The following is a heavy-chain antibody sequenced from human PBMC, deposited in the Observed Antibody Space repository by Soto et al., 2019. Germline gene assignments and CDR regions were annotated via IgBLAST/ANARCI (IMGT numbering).Heavy chain of an antibody. CDR3: ASGGKSAAGLYQDKGNWFDP. CDR1: GGTFSSYA. Sequence: QVQLVQSGAEVKKPGSSVKVSCKASGGTFSSYAISWVRQAPGQGLEWMGGIIPIFGTANYAQKFQGRVTITADESTSTAYMELSSLRSEDTAVYYCASGGKSAAGLYQDKGNWFDPWGQGTLVTVSS. D-gene: IGHD6-13*01. CDR2: IIPIFGTA. V-gene: IGHV1-69*12. J-gene: IGHJ5*02.